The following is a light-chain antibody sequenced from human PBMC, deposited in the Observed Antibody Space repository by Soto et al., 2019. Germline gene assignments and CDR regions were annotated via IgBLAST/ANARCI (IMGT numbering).Light chain of an antibody. Sequence: EIVLTQSPATLSLSPGERGTLSCRARQSVSTYLAWYQQKPGQAPRLLIYDASKRATGIPARFSGSGSGTDFTLTITSLEPEDFGVYYCQQRSNWPPTWTFGQGTKVEI. J-gene: IGKJ1*01. CDR3: QQRSNWPPTWT. CDR1: QSVSTY. CDR2: DAS. V-gene: IGKV3-11*01.